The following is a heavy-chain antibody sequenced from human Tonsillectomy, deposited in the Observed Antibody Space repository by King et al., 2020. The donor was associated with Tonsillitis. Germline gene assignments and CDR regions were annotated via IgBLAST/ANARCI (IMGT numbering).Heavy chain of an antibody. CDR2: ISYDGSNK. CDR1: GVTFSSYG. J-gene: IGHJ4*02. CDR3: AKETWELLYYFDY. V-gene: IGHV3-30*18. Sequence: VQLVESGGGVVQPGRSLRLSCAASGVTFSSYGMHWFRQAPGKGLDGVAVISYDGSNKFYADSVKGRFTISRDNSKNTLYLQMNSLRAEDTAVYYCAKETWELLYYFDYWGQGTLVTVSS. D-gene: IGHD1-26*01.